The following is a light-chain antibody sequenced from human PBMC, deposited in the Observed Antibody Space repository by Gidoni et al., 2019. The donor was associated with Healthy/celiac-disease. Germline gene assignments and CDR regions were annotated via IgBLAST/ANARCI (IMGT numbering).Light chain of an antibody. CDR3: QVWDSSSDHVV. J-gene: IGLJ2*01. CDR1: NIGRKS. V-gene: IGLV3-21*04. Sequence: SYVVTQPPSVSVAPGKTARIICGGNNIGRKSVHWYQQKPGQAPVLVIDYNSDRPSGIPERFSGSNSGNTATLTISRVEAGDEADYYCQVWDSSSDHVVFGGGTKLTVL. CDR2: YNS.